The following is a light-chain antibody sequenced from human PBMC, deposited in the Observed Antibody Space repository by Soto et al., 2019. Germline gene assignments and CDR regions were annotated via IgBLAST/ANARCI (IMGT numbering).Light chain of an antibody. CDR2: KVS. V-gene: IGKV2-30*01. Sequence: DVVMTQSPLSLPVTLGQPASISCRSSQSLVNSDGNTYLIWFQQRPGQSPRRLIYKVSNRDSGVPDRFSGSGSGTDFTLKISRVEAEDVGVYYCMQGTHWPRTFGQGTKLEI. J-gene: IGKJ2*01. CDR1: QSLVNSDGNTY. CDR3: MQGTHWPRT.